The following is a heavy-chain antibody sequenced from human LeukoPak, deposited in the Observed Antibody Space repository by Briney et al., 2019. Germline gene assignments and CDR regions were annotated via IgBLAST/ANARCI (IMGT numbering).Heavy chain of an antibody. D-gene: IGHD4-17*01. Sequence: SVKVSCKASGGTFSSYAISWVRQAPGQGLGWMGRIIPILGIANYAQKFQGRVTITADKSTSTAYMELSSLRSEDTAVYYCASADDYGDYAGWYYDYWGQGTLVTVSS. CDR2: IIPILGIA. V-gene: IGHV1-69*04. CDR1: GGTFSSYA. J-gene: IGHJ4*02. CDR3: ASADDYGDYAGWYYDY.